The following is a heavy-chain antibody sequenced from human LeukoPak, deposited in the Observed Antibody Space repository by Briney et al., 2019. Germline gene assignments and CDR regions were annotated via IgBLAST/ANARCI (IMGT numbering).Heavy chain of an antibody. J-gene: IGHJ4*02. CDR2: IYHSGST. V-gene: IGHV4-30-2*01. CDR3: ARGRIAAAGPYFDY. Sequence: SETLSLTCTVSGGSISSGGYYWSWIRQPPGKGLEWIGYIYHSGSTYYNPSLKSRVTISVDRSKNQFSLKLSSVTAADTAVYYCARGRIAAAGPYFDYWGQGTLVIVSS. D-gene: IGHD6-13*01. CDR1: GGSISSGGYY.